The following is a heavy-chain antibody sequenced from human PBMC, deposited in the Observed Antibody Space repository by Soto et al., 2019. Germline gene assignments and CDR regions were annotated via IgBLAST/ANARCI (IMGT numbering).Heavy chain of an antibody. CDR3: ARPMNYNDSLDY. D-gene: IGHD3-10*01. CDR1: GYTFTDYS. Sequence: QVQLVQSGAEEKKPGASVKVSCKASGYTFTDYSMHWVRQAPGQRLEWMGWIHGNNGNTRYSQNFQGRVTITRDTSASTDYMERGSLTSEDTAVYYCARPMNYNDSLDYWGQGTLVTVSS. J-gene: IGHJ4*02. V-gene: IGHV1-3*05. CDR2: IHGNNGNT.